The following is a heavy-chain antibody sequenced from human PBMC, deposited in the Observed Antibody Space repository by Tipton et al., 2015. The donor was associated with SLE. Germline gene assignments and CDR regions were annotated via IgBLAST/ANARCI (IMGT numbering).Heavy chain of an antibody. V-gene: IGHV1-69*09. Sequence: QLVQSGAEVKKPGSSVKVSCKVSGGTFSSYTISWVRQAPGQGLEWMGRIIPILGIANYAQKFQGRVTITADKSTSTAYMELSSLTSEDTAVYYCARRSHTVTTEDWGQGTLVTVSS. CDR3: ARRSHTVTTED. CDR2: IIPILGIA. D-gene: IGHD4-17*01. J-gene: IGHJ4*02. CDR1: GGTFSSYT.